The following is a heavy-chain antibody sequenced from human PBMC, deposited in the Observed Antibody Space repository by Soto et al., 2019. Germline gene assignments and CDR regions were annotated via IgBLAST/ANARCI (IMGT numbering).Heavy chain of an antibody. CDR2: ISAYNGNT. Sequence: ASVKVSCKASGYTFTSYGISWVRQAPGQGLEWMGWISAYNGNTNYAQKLQGRVTMTTDASTSTAYMELRSLRSDDTAVYYCAREVAARRDNWFDPWRQATLVTVSS. CDR3: AREVAARRDNWFDP. J-gene: IGHJ5*02. CDR1: GYTFTSYG. D-gene: IGHD6-6*01. V-gene: IGHV1-18*01.